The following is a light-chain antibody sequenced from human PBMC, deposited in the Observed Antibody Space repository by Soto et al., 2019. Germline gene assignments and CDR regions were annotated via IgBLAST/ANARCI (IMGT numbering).Light chain of an antibody. V-gene: IGKV1-9*01. Sequence: DIQLTQSPSFLSASVGDRVTITCRASQGISSYLAFYQQKPGKAPKLLIYAASTLQSGVPSRFSGSGSGTEFTLTISSLQPEDFAVYYCQQYGSSPLTFGQGTKVDI. CDR3: QQYGSSPLT. CDR1: QGISSY. J-gene: IGKJ1*01. CDR2: AAS.